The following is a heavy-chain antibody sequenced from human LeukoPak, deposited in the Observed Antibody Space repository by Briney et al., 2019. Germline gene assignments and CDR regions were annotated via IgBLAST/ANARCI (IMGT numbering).Heavy chain of an antibody. CDR3: ATGFSSGWYRCFDY. CDR2: IYSGGST. J-gene: IGHJ4*02. D-gene: IGHD6-19*01. V-gene: IGHV3-53*01. Sequence: GGSLRLSCAASGFTVSSNYMSWVRQAPGKGLDWVSVIYSGGSTYYADSVKGRFTISRDNSKNTLYLQMNSLRAEDTAVYYCATGFSSGWYRCFDYCGQGTLVTVSS. CDR1: GFTVSSNY.